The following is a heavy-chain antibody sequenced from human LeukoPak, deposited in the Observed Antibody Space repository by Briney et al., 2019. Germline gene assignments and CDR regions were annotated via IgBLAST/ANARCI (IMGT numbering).Heavy chain of an antibody. CDR3: ARASSGYDYRYYYGMDV. Sequence: ASVTVSCKTSGYTFTNYGITWVRQAPGLGPEWMGWISANTGNTKYVQKFQGRVSMTTDTSTSTAFMELRSLTSDDTAVYYCARASSGYDYRYYYGMDVWGQGTTVTVSS. CDR2: ISANTGNT. V-gene: IGHV1-18*01. CDR1: GYTFTNYG. J-gene: IGHJ6*02. D-gene: IGHD5-12*01.